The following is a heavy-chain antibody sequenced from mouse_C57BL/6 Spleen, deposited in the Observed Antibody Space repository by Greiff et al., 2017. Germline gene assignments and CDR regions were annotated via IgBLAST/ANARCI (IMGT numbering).Heavy chain of an antibody. Sequence: VKLQQSGAELVRPGTSVKVSCKASGYAFTNYLIEWVKQRPGQGLEWIGVINPGSGGTNDNEKFKGKATLTADKSSSTAYMQLSSLTSEDSAVYFCARSGSNYWYFDVWGTGTTVTVSS. V-gene: IGHV1-54*01. D-gene: IGHD4-1*01. CDR3: ARSGSNYWYFDV. CDR2: INPGSGGT. J-gene: IGHJ1*03. CDR1: GYAFTNYL.